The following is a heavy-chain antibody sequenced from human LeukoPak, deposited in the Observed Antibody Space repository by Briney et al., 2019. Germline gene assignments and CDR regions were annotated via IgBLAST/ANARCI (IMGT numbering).Heavy chain of an antibody. CDR2: IYYSGST. J-gene: IGHJ4*02. CDR1: GGSISSSSYY. Sequence: SETLSLTCTVSGGSISSSSYYWGWIRQPPGKGLEWIGRIYYSGSTYYNPSLKSRVTISVDTSKNQFSLKLSSVTAADTAVYYCARHGIAAADYWGQGTLVTVSS. D-gene: IGHD6-13*01. V-gene: IGHV4-39*01. CDR3: ARHGIAAADY.